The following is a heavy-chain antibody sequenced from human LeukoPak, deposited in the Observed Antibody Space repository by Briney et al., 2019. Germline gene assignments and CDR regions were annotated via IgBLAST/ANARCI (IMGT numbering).Heavy chain of an antibody. Sequence: GGSLRLSCVASGFTLSSYAMHWVRQAPGKGLEWVAVISYDGDNKYYGDSVKGRFTISRDNSKNTLYLQMNSLRAEDTAVYYCARTPSSEQQLSFDYWGRGTLVTVS. J-gene: IGHJ4*02. D-gene: IGHD6-13*01. CDR2: ISYDGDNK. CDR1: GFTLSSYA. CDR3: ARTPSSEQQLSFDY. V-gene: IGHV3-30*04.